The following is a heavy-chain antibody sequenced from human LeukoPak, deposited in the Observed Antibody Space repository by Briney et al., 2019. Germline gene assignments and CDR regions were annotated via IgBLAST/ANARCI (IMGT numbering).Heavy chain of an antibody. CDR2: IIPILGIA. D-gene: IGHD6-13*01. V-gene: IGHV1-69*04. J-gene: IGHJ6*01. CDR3: ASAIISAAPGGMVV. Sequence: ASVKVSCKASGGTFSSYAISWVRQAPGQGLEWMGRIIPILGIANYAQKFQGRVTITADKSTSTAYMELSSLRSEDTAVYYCASAIISAAPGGMVVWGQGTKVTVSS. CDR1: GGTFSSYA.